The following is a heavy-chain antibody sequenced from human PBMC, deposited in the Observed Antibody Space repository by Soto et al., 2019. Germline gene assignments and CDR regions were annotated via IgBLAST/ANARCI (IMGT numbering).Heavy chain of an antibody. CDR2: ISGSGTTI. CDR3: ARRSVVCDY. D-gene: IGHD2-21*01. V-gene: IGHV3-48*03. CDR1: GFTFSTYE. J-gene: IGHJ4*02. Sequence: EVQLVESGGGLVQPGGSLRLSCAASGFTFSTYEMNWVRQAPGKGLEWVSYISGSGTTIYYADSVKGRFTISRDNAKNSLYLQMNSLRAEDTAVYYCARRSVVCDYWGQGTLVTVSS.